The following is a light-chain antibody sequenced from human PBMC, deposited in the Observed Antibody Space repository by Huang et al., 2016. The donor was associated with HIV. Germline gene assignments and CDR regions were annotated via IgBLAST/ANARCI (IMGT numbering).Light chain of an antibody. CDR1: QGINSA. CDR2: DAS. V-gene: IGKV1-13*02. J-gene: IGKJ2*01. Sequence: AIQLTQSPSSLSASVRDRVIITCRASQGINSALAWYQQKPGKAPKLLISDASSLQSGVPAMFSGSGSGTDFTLTVSSLQPEDSATYYCQHFNSYPYTFGQGTKLEIK. CDR3: QHFNSYPYT.